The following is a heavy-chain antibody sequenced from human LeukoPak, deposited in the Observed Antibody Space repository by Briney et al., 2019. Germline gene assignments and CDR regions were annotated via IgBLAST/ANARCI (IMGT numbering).Heavy chain of an antibody. V-gene: IGHV4-59*08. CDR2: IYYSGST. D-gene: IGHD4-17*01. Sequence: PSETLSLTCTVSGGSISSYYWSWIRQPPGKGLEWIGYIYYSGSTNYNPSLKSRVTISVDTSKNQFSLKLSSVTAADTAVYYCARRYGDYVSFPPYNWFDPWGQGTLVTVSS. CDR3: ARRYGDYVSFPPYNWFDP. J-gene: IGHJ5*02. CDR1: GGSISSYY.